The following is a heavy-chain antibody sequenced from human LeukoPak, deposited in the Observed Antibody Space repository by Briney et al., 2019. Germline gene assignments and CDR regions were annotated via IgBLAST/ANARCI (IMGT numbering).Heavy chain of an antibody. CDR1: GFTFSSYA. Sequence: GGSLRLSCAASGFTFSSYAMTWVRQAPGKGLEWVSGISGSGDSTFYADSVKGRFTISRDNSKKTLYLQMNSLRAEDTAVYYCAKDKYDDVLDVLGIWGQGTMVTVSS. J-gene: IGHJ3*02. D-gene: IGHD3-3*01. V-gene: IGHV3-23*01. CDR3: AKDKYDDVLDVLGI. CDR2: ISGSGDST.